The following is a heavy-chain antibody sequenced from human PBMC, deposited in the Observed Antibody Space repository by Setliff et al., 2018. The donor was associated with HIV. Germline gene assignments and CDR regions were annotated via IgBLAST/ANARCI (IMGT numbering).Heavy chain of an antibody. V-gene: IGHV3-23*01. CDR1: GFTFNNHA. Sequence: GGSLRLSCEASGFTFNNHAMTWVRQAPGKGLEWVSAIGRTPGTIYYADSVKGRFAISRDNSMNTLSLQMNSLRAEDTAVYYCGKEDSPRQWLVAHYYYMDVWGKGTTVTVSS. CDR2: IGRTPGTI. D-gene: IGHD6-19*01. CDR3: GKEDSPRQWLVAHYYYMDV. J-gene: IGHJ6*03.